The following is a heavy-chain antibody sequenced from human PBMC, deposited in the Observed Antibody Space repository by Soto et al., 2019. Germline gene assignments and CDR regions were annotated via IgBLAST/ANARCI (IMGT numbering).Heavy chain of an antibody. Sequence: ASVKVSCKASGHTFTSYGISWVRQAPRQGLEWMGWISAYNGNTNYAQKLQGRVTMTTDTSTSTAYMELRSLRSDDTAVYYCGRGGSSSWHYYYYYYMDVWGKGPTVTAP. D-gene: IGHD6-13*01. J-gene: IGHJ6*03. V-gene: IGHV1-18*01. CDR1: GHTFTSYG. CDR3: GRGGSSSWHYYYYYYMDV. CDR2: ISAYNGNT.